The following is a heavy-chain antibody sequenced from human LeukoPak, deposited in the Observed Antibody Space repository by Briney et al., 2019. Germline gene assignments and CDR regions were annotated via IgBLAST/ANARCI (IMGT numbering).Heavy chain of an antibody. CDR1: GFTFSSYS. CDR2: ISSSSSYI. Sequence: GGSLRLSCAASGFTFSSYSMNWVRQAPGKELEWVSSISSSSSYIYYANSVKGRFTISRDNAKNSLYLQMNSLRAEDTAVYYCARDGAMTTVTTVDYWGQGTLVTVSS. CDR3: ARDGAMTTVTTVDY. D-gene: IGHD4-17*01. V-gene: IGHV3-21*01. J-gene: IGHJ4*02.